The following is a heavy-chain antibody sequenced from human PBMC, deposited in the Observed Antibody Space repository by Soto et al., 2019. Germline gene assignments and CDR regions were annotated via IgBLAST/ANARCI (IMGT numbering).Heavy chain of an antibody. CDR3: ARDPYY. Sequence: EVQLVESGGGWVKPGGSLSLSVVVSGFTSGSNYMGWVRQAPGKGLEWVSVIYSGGSTYYADSVKGRFTISRDNSKNTLYLQMNSLRAEDTAVYYCARDPYYWGQGTLVTVSS. J-gene: IGHJ4*02. CDR1: GFTSGSNY. V-gene: IGHV3-66*01. CDR2: IYSGGST.